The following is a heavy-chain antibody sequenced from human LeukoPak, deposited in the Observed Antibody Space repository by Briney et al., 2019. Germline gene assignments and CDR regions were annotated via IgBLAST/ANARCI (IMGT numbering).Heavy chain of an antibody. J-gene: IGHJ4*02. Sequence: PGGSLRLSCAASGFTFRSFPIHWVRQAPGKGLEWVAFISYDGSNKYYADSAKGRFTISRDNSKNTLYLEMNSLRGEETAVYYCARVGDYGDDCWGQGTLVTVSS. CDR1: GFTFRSFP. D-gene: IGHD4-17*01. CDR2: ISYDGSNK. CDR3: ARVGDYGDDC. V-gene: IGHV3-30*04.